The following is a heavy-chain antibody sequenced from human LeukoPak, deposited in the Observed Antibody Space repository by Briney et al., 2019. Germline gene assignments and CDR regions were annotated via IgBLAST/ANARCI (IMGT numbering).Heavy chain of an antibody. V-gene: IGHV3-33*01. CDR2: IWYDGSNK. CDR1: GFTFSSYG. J-gene: IGHJ4*02. CDR3: ARWLNYFDY. D-gene: IGHD3-10*01. Sequence: GGSLRLSCAASGFTFSSYGMHWVRQAPGKGLEWAAVIWYDGSNKYYADSVKGRFTISRDNSKNTLYLQMNSLRAEDTAVYYCARWLNYFDYWGQGTLVTVSS.